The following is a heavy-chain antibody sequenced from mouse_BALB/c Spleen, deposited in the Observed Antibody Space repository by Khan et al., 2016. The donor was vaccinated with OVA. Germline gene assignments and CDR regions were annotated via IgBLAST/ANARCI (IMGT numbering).Heavy chain of an antibody. CDR3: ARSLYYSFGYALDC. Sequence: EVQLQESGPGLVKPSQSLSLTCTVTGYSITSDYAWNWIRQFPGNKLEWMGYISSTGGTSYNPSLKSRISVTRDTSKNQFFLQLKSVTTEDTATYYCARSLYYSFGYALDCWGRGTSVTGSS. CDR1: GYSITSDYA. CDR2: ISSTGGT. D-gene: IGHD2-12*01. V-gene: IGHV3-2*02. J-gene: IGHJ4*01.